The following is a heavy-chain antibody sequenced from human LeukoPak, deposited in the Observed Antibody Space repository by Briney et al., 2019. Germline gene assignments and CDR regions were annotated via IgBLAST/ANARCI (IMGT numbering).Heavy chain of an antibody. CDR2: ISSSSTI. CDR1: GFTFSSYS. V-gene: IGHV3-48*01. Sequence: PGGSLRLSCAASGFTFSSYSMNWVRQAPGKGLEWVSYISSSSTIYYADSVKGRFTISRDNAKNSLYLQMNSLRAEDTAVYYCARDRRDAFDIWGQGTMVTVSS. J-gene: IGHJ3*02. CDR3: ARDRRDAFDI.